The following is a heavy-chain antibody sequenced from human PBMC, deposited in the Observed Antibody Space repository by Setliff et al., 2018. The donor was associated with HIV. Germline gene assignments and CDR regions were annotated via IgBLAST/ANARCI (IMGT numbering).Heavy chain of an antibody. CDR2: IYPDSNNI. V-gene: IGHV3-48*01. Sequence: GGSLRLSCAASGFTFSDYPMNWVRQAPGKGLEWVSHIYPDSNNIDYTDSVKGRFTISRDNAENSLYLQMNSLRAEDAAVYYCATDLHWAFDYWGQGSLVTVSS. CDR3: ATDLHWAFDY. CDR1: GFTFSDYP. J-gene: IGHJ4*02. D-gene: IGHD7-27*01.